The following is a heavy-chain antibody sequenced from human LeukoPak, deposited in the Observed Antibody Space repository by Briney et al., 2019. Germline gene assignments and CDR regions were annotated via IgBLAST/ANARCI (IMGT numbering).Heavy chain of an antibody. CDR3: ARRYYYDSSGPYYFDY. CDR2: VYPGDSDT. Sequence: GESLKISCKGSGYSFTSYWIGWVRQMPGKGLEWMGIVYPGDSDTRYSSSFQGQVTISADKSISTAYLQWSSLKASDTAMYYCARRYYYDSSGPYYFDYWGQGTLVTVSS. J-gene: IGHJ4*02. D-gene: IGHD3-22*01. CDR1: GYSFTSYW. V-gene: IGHV5-51*01.